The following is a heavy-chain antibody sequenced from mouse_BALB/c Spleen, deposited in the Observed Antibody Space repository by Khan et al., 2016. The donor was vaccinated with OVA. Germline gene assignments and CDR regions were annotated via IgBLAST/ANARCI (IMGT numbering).Heavy chain of an antibody. Sequence: VQLQQSGAELVKPGASVKLSCTASGFNFKDTYMHWVKQRPEQGLEWIGRIDPANGNTKYDPKFQGKATITADTSSNTAYLQLSSLTSEDTAVXYGARGGYGDDEFAYWGQETIVTVAA. CDR1: GFNFKDTY. J-gene: IGHJ3*01. V-gene: IGHV14-3*02. CDR3: ARGGYGDDEFAY. CDR2: IDPANGNT. D-gene: IGHD2-2*01.